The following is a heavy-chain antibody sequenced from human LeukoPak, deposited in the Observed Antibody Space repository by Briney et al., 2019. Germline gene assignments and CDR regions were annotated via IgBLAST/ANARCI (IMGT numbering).Heavy chain of an antibody. CDR3: ARASPRWGAFDI. J-gene: IGHJ3*02. Sequence: GGSLRLSCAASGFTFSSYGMHWVRQAPGKRLEWVAAIWYDGSNKYYADSVKGRFTISRDNSKNTLYLQMNSLRAEDTAVYYCARASPRWGAFDIWGQGTMVTVSS. V-gene: IGHV3-33*01. CDR2: IWYDGSNK. D-gene: IGHD3-16*01. CDR1: GFTFSSYG.